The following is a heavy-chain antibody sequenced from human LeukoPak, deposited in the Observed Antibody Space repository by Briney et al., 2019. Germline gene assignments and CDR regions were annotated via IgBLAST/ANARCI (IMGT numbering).Heavy chain of an antibody. V-gene: IGHV1-18*01. CDR1: GYTFTSYV. Sequence: GASVKVSCKASGYTFTSYVISSVRQSPRQALESIVWISAYNGNTNYAQKLQGRVTMTTDTSTSTAYMELRSLRSDDTAVYYCARIRGSSGFLPVGRWGQGTLVTVSS. CDR2: ISAYNGNT. J-gene: IGHJ4*02. D-gene: IGHD6-6*01. CDR3: ARIRGSSGFLPVGR.